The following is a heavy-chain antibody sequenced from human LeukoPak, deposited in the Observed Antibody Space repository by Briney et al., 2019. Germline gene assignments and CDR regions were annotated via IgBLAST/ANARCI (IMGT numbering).Heavy chain of an antibody. V-gene: IGHV4-31*03. J-gene: IGHJ4*02. CDR3: ARVIVDYFDY. D-gene: IGHD2-21*01. CDR2: IYYSGST. Sequence: SETLSLTCTVSGVSISSGGYYWSWIRQHPGKGLEWIGYIYYSGSTYYNPSLKSRVTISVDTSKNQFSLKLSSVTAADTAVYYCARVIVDYFDYWGQGTLVAVSS. CDR1: GVSISSGGYY.